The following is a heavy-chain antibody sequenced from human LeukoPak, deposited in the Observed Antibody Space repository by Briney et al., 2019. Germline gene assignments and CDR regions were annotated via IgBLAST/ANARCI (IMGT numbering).Heavy chain of an antibody. V-gene: IGHV4-31*03. CDR2: IYYSGST. CDR3: ARAKRIGYDTSGYYYGYFDY. D-gene: IGHD3-22*01. CDR1: GGSISSGGYY. Sequence: SETLSLTCTVSGGSISSGGYYWSWIRQHPGKGLEWIGYIYYSGSTYYNPSLKSRVTTSVDTSKNQFSLKLDSVTAADTAVYYCARAKRIGYDTSGYYYGYFDYWGQGTLVTVSS. J-gene: IGHJ4*02.